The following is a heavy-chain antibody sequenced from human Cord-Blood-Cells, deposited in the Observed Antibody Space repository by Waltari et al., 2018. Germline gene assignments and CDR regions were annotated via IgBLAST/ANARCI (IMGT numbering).Heavy chain of an antibody. V-gene: IGHV5-51*01. J-gene: IGHJ6*02. CDR1: GYSFTTYW. D-gene: IGHD3-9*01. CDR2: IYPGDSDT. Sequence: EVHLVQSGAEVKKPGASLKISCKGSGYSFTTYWIGWVRQMLGKGLELMGIIYPGDSDTRYSPSFQGQVTISADKSISTAYLQWSSLKASDTAMYYCARHAPQYDILTGYYYSYGMDVWGQGTTVTVSS. CDR3: ARHAPQYDILTGYYYSYGMDV.